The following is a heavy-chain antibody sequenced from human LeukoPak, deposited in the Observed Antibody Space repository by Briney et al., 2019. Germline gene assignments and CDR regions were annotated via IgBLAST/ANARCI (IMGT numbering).Heavy chain of an antibody. CDR1: GGTFSSYA. CDR2: IIPIFGTA. J-gene: IGHJ6*03. CDR3: ARSLRRIGYYYYYMDV. V-gene: IGHV1-69*13. D-gene: IGHD2-15*01. Sequence: ASVKVSCKASGGTFSSYAISWVRQAPGQGLEWMGGIIPIFGTANYAQKFQGRVMITADESTSTAYMELSSLRSEDTAVYYCARSLRRIGYYYYYMDVWGKRTTVTVSS.